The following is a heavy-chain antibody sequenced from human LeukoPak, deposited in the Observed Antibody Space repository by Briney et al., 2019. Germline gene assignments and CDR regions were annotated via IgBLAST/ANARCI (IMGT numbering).Heavy chain of an antibody. D-gene: IGHD2-21*02. CDR2: SYYSGST. V-gene: IGHV4-59*01. CDR3: ARGVVVTAGETFDY. CDR1: GGSISGFY. Sequence: SETLSLTCTVSGGSISGFYWSWIRQPPGKGLEWIGYSYYSGSTNYNPSLKSRVTISVDTSKNQFSLKLTSVTAADTAVYYCARGVVVTAGETFDYWGQGTLVTVSS. J-gene: IGHJ4*02.